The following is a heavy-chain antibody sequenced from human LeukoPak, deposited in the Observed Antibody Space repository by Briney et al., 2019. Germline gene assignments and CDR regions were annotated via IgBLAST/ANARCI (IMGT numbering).Heavy chain of an antibody. CDR2: IKQDGREK. J-gene: IGHJ4*02. CDR3: ARSQTDYRKYYFDY. CDR1: GFTFKDHW. D-gene: IGHD1-26*01. V-gene: IGHV3-7*03. Sequence: GGSLILSCAASGFTFKDHWMSWVRQTPEKGLEWVANIKQDGREKYYVDSVKGRFTSSRDNAENSLFLQMNSLRAEDTAIYYCARSQTDYRKYYFDYWGQGVLVTDSS.